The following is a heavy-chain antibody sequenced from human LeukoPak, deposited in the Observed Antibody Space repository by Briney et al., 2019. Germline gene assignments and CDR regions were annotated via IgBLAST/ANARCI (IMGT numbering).Heavy chain of an antibody. Sequence: SRTLSLTCAVSGGSISSSNWWSWVRQPPGKGLEWIGEIYHSGSTNYNPSLKSRVTVSVDKSKNQFSLKLSAVTAADTAVYCCARGYSSGWGYYFDYWGQGTLVTVSS. J-gene: IGHJ4*02. V-gene: IGHV4-4*01. CDR1: GGSISSSNW. CDR2: IYHSGST. CDR3: ARGYSSGWGYYFDY. D-gene: IGHD6-19*01.